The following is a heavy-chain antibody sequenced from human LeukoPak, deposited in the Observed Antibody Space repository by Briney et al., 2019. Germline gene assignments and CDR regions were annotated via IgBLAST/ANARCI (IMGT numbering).Heavy chain of an antibody. CDR2: IYSGGNT. D-gene: IGHD5-12*01. CDR1: GFTVSSNY. CDR3: AKSAHVGTTLLDY. V-gene: IGHV3-66*01. Sequence: GGSLRLSCAASGFTVSSNYMSWVRQAPGKGLEWVSVIYSGGNTYYADSVKGRFTISRDNSKNTLYLQMNSLRAEDTAVYYCAKSAHVGTTLLDYWGQGTLVTVSS. J-gene: IGHJ4*02.